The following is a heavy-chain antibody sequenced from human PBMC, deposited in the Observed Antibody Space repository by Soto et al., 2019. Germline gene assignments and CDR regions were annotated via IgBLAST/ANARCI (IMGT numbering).Heavy chain of an antibody. CDR1: GFTFSNAW. CDR3: TTDPVTMIVVLPSSR. J-gene: IGHJ4*02. V-gene: IGHV3-15*07. Sequence: PGGSLRLSCAASGFTFSNAWMNWVRQAPGKGLEWVGRIKSKTDGGTTDYAAPVKGRFTISRDDSKNTLYLQMNSLKTEDTAVYYCTTDPVTMIVVLPSSRWGQGTLVTVSS. D-gene: IGHD3-22*01. CDR2: IKSKTDGGTT.